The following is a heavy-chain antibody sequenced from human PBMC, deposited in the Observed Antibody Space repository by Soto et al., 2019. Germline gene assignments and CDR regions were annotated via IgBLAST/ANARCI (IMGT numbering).Heavy chain of an antibody. J-gene: IGHJ3*02. CDR2: ISYDGSNK. D-gene: IGHD6-13*01. V-gene: IGHV3-30-3*01. CDR3: AGDDSSSWPYDAFDI. Sequence: GGSLRLSCAASGFTFSSYAMHWVRQAPGKGLEWVAVISYDGSNKYYADSVKGRFTISRDNSKNTLYLQMNSLRAGDTAVYYGAGDDSSSWPYDAFDIWGQGTMVTVSS. CDR1: GFTFSSYA.